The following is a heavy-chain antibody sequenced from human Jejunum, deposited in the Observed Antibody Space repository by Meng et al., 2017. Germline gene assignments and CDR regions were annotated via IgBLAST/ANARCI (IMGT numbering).Heavy chain of an antibody. CDR1: GDRVSSNSAG. CDR3: AGGGLVRSTRGYFDY. D-gene: IGHD1-26*01. J-gene: IGHJ4*02. Sequence: QIQVQQSGPGLVKPSQTLSPTCAISGDRVSSNSAGWNWIRQSPSRGLEWLGRTYYRSKWYIDYAVSVKSRITINPDTSKNQFSLHLNSVTPEDTAVYYCAGGGLVRSTRGYFDYWGQGTLVTVSS. V-gene: IGHV6-1*01. CDR2: TYYRSKWYI.